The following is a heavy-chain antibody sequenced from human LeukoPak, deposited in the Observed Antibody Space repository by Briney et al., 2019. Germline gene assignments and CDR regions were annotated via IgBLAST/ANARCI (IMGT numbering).Heavy chain of an antibody. V-gene: IGHV3-11*06. Sequence: PGGSLRLSCAASGFTFSDYYMSWIRQAPGKGLEWASYISSSSSYTNYADSVKGRFTISRDNAKNSLYLQMNSLRAEDTAVYYCAREDYYGSGSYYNENWYFDLWGRGTLVTVSS. J-gene: IGHJ2*01. CDR3: AREDYYGSGSYYNENWYFDL. D-gene: IGHD3-10*01. CDR2: ISSSSSYT. CDR1: GFTFSDYY.